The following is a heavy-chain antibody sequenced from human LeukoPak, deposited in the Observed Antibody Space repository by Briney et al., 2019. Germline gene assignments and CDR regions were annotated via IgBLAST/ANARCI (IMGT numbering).Heavy chain of an antibody. CDR1: GFTFSSYG. J-gene: IGHJ6*03. CDR3: AKNVRKYSQAYYYMDV. CDR2: ISYDGSNK. V-gene: IGHV3-30*18. D-gene: IGHD2-21*01. Sequence: GGSLRLSCAASGFTFSSYGMHWVRQAPGKGLEWVAVISYDGSNKYYADSVKGRFTISRDNSKNTLYLQMNSLRAEDTAVYYCAKNVRKYSQAYYYMDVWGKGTTVTVSS.